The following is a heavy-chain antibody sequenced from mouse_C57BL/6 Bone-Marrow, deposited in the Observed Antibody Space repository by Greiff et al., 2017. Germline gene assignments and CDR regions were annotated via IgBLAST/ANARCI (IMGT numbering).Heavy chain of an antibody. CDR1: GYTFTNYW. Sequence: QVQLQQSGAELVRPGTSVKMSCKASGYTFTNYWIGWAKQRPGHGLEWIGDIYPGGGYTNYNEKFKGKATLTADKSSSTAYMQLISLTSEDSAVYYCARLTGTGYSIDYWGQGTTLTVSS. D-gene: IGHD4-1*01. CDR2: IYPGGGYT. J-gene: IGHJ2*01. CDR3: ARLTGTGYSIDY. V-gene: IGHV1-63*01.